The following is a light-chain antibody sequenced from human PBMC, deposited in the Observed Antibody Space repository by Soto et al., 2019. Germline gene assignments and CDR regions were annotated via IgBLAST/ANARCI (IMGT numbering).Light chain of an antibody. V-gene: IGKV3-15*01. J-gene: IGKJ4*01. CDR3: QQYNDWPRT. CDR1: QSVRSH. CDR2: GAS. Sequence: MTQSPSSLSVSPGERATLSCRASQSVRSHLAWYQQKPGQAPSLLIFGASTRATGVPARFSGSESGTEFTLTISSLQSEDVAVYFCQQYNDWPRTFGGGTKVDI.